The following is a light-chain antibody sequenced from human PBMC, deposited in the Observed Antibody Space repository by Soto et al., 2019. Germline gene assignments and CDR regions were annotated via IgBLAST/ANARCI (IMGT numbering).Light chain of an antibody. CDR3: QSYDNSLSGNYV. CDR2: RNN. J-gene: IGLJ1*01. Sequence: QSALTQPPSVSGAPGQTVTISCTGSTSNIGAGYDVHWYQQLPGAAPKLLIFRNNNRPSGVPDRFSGSKSGTSASLAITGLQAEDESDYHCQSYDNSLSGNYVFGTGTKVTVL. V-gene: IGLV1-40*01. CDR1: TSNIGAGYD.